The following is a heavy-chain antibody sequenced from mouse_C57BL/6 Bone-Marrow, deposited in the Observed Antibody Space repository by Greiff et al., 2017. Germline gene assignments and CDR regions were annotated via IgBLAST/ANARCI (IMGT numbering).Heavy chain of an antibody. CDR3: ARLRRGGYYAMDY. V-gene: IGHV1-55*01. D-gene: IGHD2-12*01. Sequence: VQLQPPGAELVKPGASVKMSCKASGYTFTSYWITWVKQRPGQGLEWIGDIYPGSGSTNYNEKFKSKATLTVDTSSSTAYMQLSSLTSEDSAVYYCARLRRGGYYAMDYWGQGTSVTVSS. CDR1: GYTFTSYW. CDR2: IYPGSGST. J-gene: IGHJ4*01.